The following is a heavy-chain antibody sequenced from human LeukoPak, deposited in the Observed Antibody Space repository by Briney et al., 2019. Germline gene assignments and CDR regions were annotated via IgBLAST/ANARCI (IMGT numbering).Heavy chain of an antibody. Sequence: SETLSLTCTVSGGSISTSSYYWGWIRQPPGKGLECIGNIYYSGSTYYNPSLKSRVTISVDTSKNQFSLKLSSVTAADTAVYYCARDIASIVVVTAKNWFDPWGQGTLVTVSS. J-gene: IGHJ5*02. V-gene: IGHV4-39*07. CDR2: IYYSGST. D-gene: IGHD2-21*02. CDR3: ARDIASIVVVTAKNWFDP. CDR1: GGSISTSSYY.